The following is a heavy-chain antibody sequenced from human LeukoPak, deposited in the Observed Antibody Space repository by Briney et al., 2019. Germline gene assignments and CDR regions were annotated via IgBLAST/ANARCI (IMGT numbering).Heavy chain of an antibody. D-gene: IGHD3-10*01. Sequence: ASVKVSCKVSGYTLTELSMHWVRQAPGKGLEWMGGFDPEDGETIYAQKFQGRVTMAEDTSTDTAYMELSSLRSEDTAVYYCATGGIMVRGVIPMDYYYYGMDVWGQATTVTVSS. J-gene: IGHJ6*02. V-gene: IGHV1-24*01. CDR1: GYTLTELS. CDR3: ATGGIMVRGVIPMDYYYYGMDV. CDR2: FDPEDGET.